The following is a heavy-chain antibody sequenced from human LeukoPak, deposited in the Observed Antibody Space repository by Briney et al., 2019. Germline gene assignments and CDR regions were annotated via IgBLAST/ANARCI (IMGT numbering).Heavy chain of an antibody. J-gene: IGHJ4*02. CDR1: GGSISSSSYY. CDR3: ARQPSSMTTVTTFDY. CDR2: IYYSGST. Sequence: MPSETLSLTCTVSGGSISSSSYYWGWIRQPPGKGLEWIGSIYYSGSTYYNPSLKSRVTISVDTSKNQFSLKLSSVTAADTAVYYCARQPSSMTTVTTFDYWGQGTLVTVSS. D-gene: IGHD4-11*01. V-gene: IGHV4-39*01.